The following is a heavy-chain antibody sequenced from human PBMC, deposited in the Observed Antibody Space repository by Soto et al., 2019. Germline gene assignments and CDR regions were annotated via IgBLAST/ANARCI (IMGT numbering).Heavy chain of an antibody. CDR2: INHSGST. J-gene: IGHJ6*02. V-gene: IGHV4-34*01. CDR3: ARARFIRFLEWLPRGYYYGMDV. Sequence: PETLSLTCAVYGGSFSGYYWRWIRQPPGKRLEWIGEINHSGSTNYNPSLKSRVTISVDTSKNQFSLKLSSVTAADTAVYYCARARFIRFLEWLPRGYYYGMDVWGQGTTVT. CDR1: GGSFSGYY. D-gene: IGHD3-3*01.